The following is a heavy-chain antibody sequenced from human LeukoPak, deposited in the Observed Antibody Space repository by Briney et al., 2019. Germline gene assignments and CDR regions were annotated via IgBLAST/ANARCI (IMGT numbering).Heavy chain of an antibody. CDR2: ISWNSGSI. J-gene: IGHJ5*02. CDR1: GFTFDDYA. V-gene: IGHV3-9*03. Sequence: CAAXGFTFDDYAMHWVRQAPGKGLEWVSGISWNSGSIVYADSVKGRFTISRDNAKNSLYLQMNSLRAEDMALYYCAKDIGSALSNRFDPWGQGTLVTVSS. CDR3: AKDIGSALSNRFDP. D-gene: IGHD2-15*01.